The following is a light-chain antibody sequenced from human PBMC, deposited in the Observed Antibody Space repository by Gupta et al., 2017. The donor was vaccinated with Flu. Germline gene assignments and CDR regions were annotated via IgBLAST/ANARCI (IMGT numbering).Light chain of an antibody. CDR1: QGITGY. Sequence: DIQLTQSPSFLSVSVGDRVSITCRASQGITGYLAWYQQKPGKAPNLLIYGASTLQSGVPSRFSGSGSGTLFTLTISSLQPEDFAVYYCQQLNTYPWTFGQGTKVEI. CDR3: QQLNTYPWT. CDR2: GAS. V-gene: IGKV1-9*01. J-gene: IGKJ1*01.